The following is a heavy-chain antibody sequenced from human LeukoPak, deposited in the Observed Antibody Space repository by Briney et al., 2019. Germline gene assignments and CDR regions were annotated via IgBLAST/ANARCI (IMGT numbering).Heavy chain of an antibody. CDR1: GFTFNNYG. CDR2: ISDDGRNK. Sequence: PGGSLRLSCAASGFTFNNYGMHYVRQAPGKGLEWVAVISDDGRNKNYADSVKGRFTISRDSSNNTLYLQMNSLRAEDTGVYYCVKADYYDTSNYYYRYFQYWGQGTLVTVSS. J-gene: IGHJ1*01. CDR3: VKADYYDTSNYYYRYFQY. V-gene: IGHV3-30*18. D-gene: IGHD3-22*01.